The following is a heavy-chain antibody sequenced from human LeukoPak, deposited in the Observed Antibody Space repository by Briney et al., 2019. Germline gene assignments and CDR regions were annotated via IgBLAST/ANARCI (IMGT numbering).Heavy chain of an antibody. V-gene: IGHV3-23*01. D-gene: IGHD4-17*01. CDR1: RFAFHNYA. CDR3: GKDPNGDYIGAFDF. J-gene: IGHJ3*01. Sequence: GGSLRLSCAASRFAFHNYAMTWIRQAPERGLEWVSSISVDGGNIKYADSAKGRFTISRDNSKGTLYLQMDSLRVADTAVYYCGKDPNGDYIGAFDFWGQGTMVTVSS. CDR2: ISVDGGNI.